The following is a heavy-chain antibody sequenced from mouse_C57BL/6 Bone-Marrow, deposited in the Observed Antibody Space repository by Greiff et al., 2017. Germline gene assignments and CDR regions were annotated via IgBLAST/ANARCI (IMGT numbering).Heavy chain of an antibody. V-gene: IGHV1-39*01. CDR2: INPNYGTT. J-gene: IGHJ4*01. D-gene: IGHD1-1*01. Sequence: VQLKESGPELVKPGASVKISCKASGYSFTDYNMNWVKQSNGKSLEWIGVINPNYGTTSYNQKFKGKATLTVDQSSSTAYMQLNSLTSEDSAVYYCARTRITTVVANYYAMDYWGQGTSVTVSS. CDR3: ARTRITTVVANYYAMDY. CDR1: GYSFTDYN.